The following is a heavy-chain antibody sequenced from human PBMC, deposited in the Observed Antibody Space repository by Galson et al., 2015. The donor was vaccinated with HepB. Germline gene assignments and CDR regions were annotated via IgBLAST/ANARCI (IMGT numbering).Heavy chain of an antibody. CDR3: AKGHHNYGTGLDL. CDR1: GFTFSNYW. D-gene: IGHD5-18*01. CDR2: ISGSGGST. V-gene: IGHV3-23*01. Sequence: SLRLSCAASGFTFSNYWMSWVRQAPGKGLEWVSVISGSGGSTYYADSVKGRFTISRDNSKNTLYLQMNSLRAEDTAVYYCAKGHHNYGTGLDLWGQGTVVTVSS. J-gene: IGHJ5*02.